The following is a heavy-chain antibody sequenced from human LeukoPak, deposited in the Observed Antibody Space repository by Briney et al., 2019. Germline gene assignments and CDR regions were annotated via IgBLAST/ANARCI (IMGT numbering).Heavy chain of an antibody. Sequence: GASVKVSCKASGYTFTSYDINWVRQATGQGLEWMGWMNPNSGNTGYAQKFQGRVTMTRNTSISTAYMELSRLRSDDTAVYYCARVLKDHGSGSYYKDYLQSLCALDYWGQGTLVTVSS. CDR2: MNPNSGNT. V-gene: IGHV1-8*01. CDR3: ARVLKDHGSGSYYKDYLQSLCALDY. D-gene: IGHD3-10*01. J-gene: IGHJ4*02. CDR1: GYTFTSYD.